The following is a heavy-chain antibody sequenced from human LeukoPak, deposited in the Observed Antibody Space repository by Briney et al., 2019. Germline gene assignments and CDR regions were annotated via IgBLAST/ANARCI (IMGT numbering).Heavy chain of an antibody. D-gene: IGHD3-3*01. CDR1: GGTFSSYA. Sequence: ASVKVSCKASGGTFSSYAISWVRQAPGQGLEWMGGIIPIFGTANYAQKFQGRVTITTDESTSTAYMELSSLRSEDTAVYYCARDSRVLRFYTDAFDIWGQGTMVTVSS. CDR2: IIPIFGTA. J-gene: IGHJ3*02. V-gene: IGHV1-69*05. CDR3: ARDSRVLRFYTDAFDI.